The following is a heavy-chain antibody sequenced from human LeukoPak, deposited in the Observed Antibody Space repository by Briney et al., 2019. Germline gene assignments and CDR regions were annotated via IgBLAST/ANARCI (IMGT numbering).Heavy chain of an antibody. CDR3: ERSDTYYVKRFDY. V-gene: IGHV4-59*01. CDR2: IYYSGST. D-gene: IGHD3-10*02. J-gene: IGHJ4*02. CDR1: GGSISSYS. Sequence: SETLSLTCTVSGGSISSYSWSWIRQPPGKGLEWIGYIYYSGSTNYNPSLKSRVTISVETSKTQFSLKLRYVTAADTAVYYCERSDTYYVKRFDYWGQGTLVTVSS.